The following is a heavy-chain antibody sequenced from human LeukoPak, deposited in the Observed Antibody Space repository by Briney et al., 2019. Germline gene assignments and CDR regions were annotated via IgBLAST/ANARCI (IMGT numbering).Heavy chain of an antibody. J-gene: IGHJ4*02. Sequence: GSSVKVSCKASGGTFSSYAISWVRQAPGQGLEWMGGIIPIFGTANYAQKFQGRVTITTDESTSTAYMELSSLRSEDTAVYYCARGGDSNLPGSYFDYWGQGTPVTVSS. V-gene: IGHV1-69*05. CDR1: GGTFSSYA. CDR2: IIPIFGTA. D-gene: IGHD2-2*01. CDR3: ARGGDSNLPGSYFDY.